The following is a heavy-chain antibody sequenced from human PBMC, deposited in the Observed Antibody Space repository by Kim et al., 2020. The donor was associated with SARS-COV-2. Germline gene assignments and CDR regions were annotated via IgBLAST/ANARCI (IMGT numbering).Heavy chain of an antibody. J-gene: IGHJ5*02. CDR3: AREGSKPAAIPGWFDP. V-gene: IGHV6-1*01. Sequence: SVKSRITINPDTSKNQFSLQLNSVTPEDTAVYYCAREGSKPAAIPGWFDPWGQGTLVTVSS. D-gene: IGHD2-2*02.